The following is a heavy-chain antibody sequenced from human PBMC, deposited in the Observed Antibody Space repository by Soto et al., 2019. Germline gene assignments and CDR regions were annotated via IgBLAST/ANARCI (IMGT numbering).Heavy chain of an antibody. Sequence: ASVKVSCKASGYTFTGYYMHWVRQAPGQGLEWMGWINPNSGGTNYAQKFQGWVTMTRDTSISTAYMELSRLGSDDTAVYYCARELRPYGGDAFDIWGQGTMVTVSS. CDR3: ARELRPYGGDAFDI. CDR2: INPNSGGT. V-gene: IGHV1-2*04. CDR1: GYTFTGYY. J-gene: IGHJ3*02. D-gene: IGHD4-17*01.